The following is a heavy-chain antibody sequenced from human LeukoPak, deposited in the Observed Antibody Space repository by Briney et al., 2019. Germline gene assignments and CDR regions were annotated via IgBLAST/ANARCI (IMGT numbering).Heavy chain of an antibody. CDR1: GGTINSYY. V-gene: IGHV4-4*09. CDR3: ARVWDVTGYFDY. D-gene: IGHD3-9*01. Sequence: SETLSLTCTVSGGTINSYYWSWIRQPPGKGLEWIGYIYTSGSTNYNPSLKSRVTISVDTSKNQFSLKLSSVTAADTAVYYCARVWDVTGYFDYWGQGTLVTVSS. J-gene: IGHJ4*02. CDR2: IYTSGST.